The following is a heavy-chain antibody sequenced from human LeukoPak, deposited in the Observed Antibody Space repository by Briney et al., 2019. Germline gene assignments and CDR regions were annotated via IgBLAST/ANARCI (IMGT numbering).Heavy chain of an antibody. V-gene: IGHV4-34*01. CDR3: ARARPHLLYYFDY. J-gene: IGHJ4*02. CDR1: GGSFSGYY. D-gene: IGHD2/OR15-2a*01. Sequence: SETLSLTCAVYGGSFSGYYWSWIRQPPGKGLEWIGEINHSGSTNYNPSLESRVTISVDTSKNQFSLKLSSVTAADTAVYYCARARPHLLYYFDYWGQGTLVTVSP. CDR2: INHSGST.